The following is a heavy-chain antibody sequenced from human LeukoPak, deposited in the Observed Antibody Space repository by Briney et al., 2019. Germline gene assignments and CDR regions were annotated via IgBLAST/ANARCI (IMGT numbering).Heavy chain of an antibody. J-gene: IGHJ4*02. V-gene: IGHV3-74*01. CDR3: ARGGSSWLGDY. Sequence: GGSLRLSCAASGFTFSSYWMHWVRQAPGKGLVWVSRINSDGSSTSYADSVEGRFTISRDNAKNALYLQMNSLRAEDTAVYYCARGGSSWLGDYWGQGTLVTVSS. CDR2: INSDGSST. CDR1: GFTFSSYW. D-gene: IGHD6-13*01.